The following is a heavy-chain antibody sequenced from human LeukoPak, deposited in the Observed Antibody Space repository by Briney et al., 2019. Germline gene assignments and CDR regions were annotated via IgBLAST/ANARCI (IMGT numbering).Heavy chain of an antibody. Sequence: GGSLRLSCAASGFTFSDYNMHWVRQAPGKGLEWVAVISYDGSNKYYADSVKGRFTISRDNSKNTLYLQMNSLTDEDTAVYYCARGPRSFDWLFSSYFDYWGQGTLVTVSS. CDR3: ARGPRSFDWLFSSYFDY. D-gene: IGHD3-9*01. J-gene: IGHJ4*02. CDR1: GFTFSDYN. V-gene: IGHV3-30*03. CDR2: ISYDGSNK.